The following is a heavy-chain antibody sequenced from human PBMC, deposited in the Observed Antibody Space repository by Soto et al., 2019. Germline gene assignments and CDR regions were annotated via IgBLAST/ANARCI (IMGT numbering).Heavy chain of an antibody. CDR2: IIPIFGTA. Sequence: SVKVSCKASGGTFSSYAISWVRQAPGQGLEWMGGIIPIFGTANYAQKFQGRVTITADESTSTAYMELSSLRSEDTAVYYCASGMGRGVIKRSVDYYCGMDVWGQGTTVTVSS. CDR1: GGTFSSYA. CDR3: ASGMGRGVIKRSVDYYCGMDV. J-gene: IGHJ6*02. D-gene: IGHD3-10*01. V-gene: IGHV1-69*13.